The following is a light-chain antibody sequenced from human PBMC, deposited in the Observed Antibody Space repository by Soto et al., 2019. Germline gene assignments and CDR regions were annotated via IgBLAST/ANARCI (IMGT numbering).Light chain of an antibody. Sequence: QSVLAQPPSVSGAPGQRVTISCTGSSSNIGAGYDVHWYQQLPGTAPKLVIFGNSKRPSGVPDRFSGSKSGTSASLAIPGLQAEDEAEYYCQSSAISLSGVPVFGTGTKVTVL. J-gene: IGLJ1*01. V-gene: IGLV1-40*01. CDR2: GNS. CDR3: QSSAISLSGVPV. CDR1: SSNIGAGYD.